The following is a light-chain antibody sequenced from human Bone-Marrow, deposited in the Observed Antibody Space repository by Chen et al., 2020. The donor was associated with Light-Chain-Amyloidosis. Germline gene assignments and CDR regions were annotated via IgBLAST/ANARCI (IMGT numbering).Light chain of an antibody. CDR1: NIGSTS. V-gene: IGLV3-21*02. CDR2: DDS. CDR3: QVWDRSSDRPV. J-gene: IGLJ3*02. Sequence: SYVLTQPSAVSVDPGQTATIASGGNNIGSTSVHWYQQTPGQAPLLVVYDDSDRPSGIPERLSGSNSGNTATLTISSVEAGDEADYYCQVWDRSSDRPVFGGGTKLTVL.